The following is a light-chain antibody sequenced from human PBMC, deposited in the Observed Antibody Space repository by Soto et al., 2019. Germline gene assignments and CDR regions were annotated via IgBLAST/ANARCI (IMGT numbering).Light chain of an antibody. CDR3: SSYTSSTTLGV. CDR2: EVS. J-gene: IGLJ3*02. V-gene: IGLV2-14*01. Sequence: QSALTQPASVSGSPGQSITISCTGTNSDVGGYDYVSWYHQHPGKAPKLMIYEVSHRPSGVSNRFSGSRSGNTASLTISGLQAEDEADYYCSSYTSSTTLGVFGGGTKVTVL. CDR1: NSDVGGYDY.